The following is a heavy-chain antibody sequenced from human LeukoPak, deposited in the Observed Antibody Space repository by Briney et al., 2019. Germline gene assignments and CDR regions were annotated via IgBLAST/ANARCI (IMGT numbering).Heavy chain of an antibody. CDR2: ISSSGSTI. D-gene: IGHD1-14*01. J-gene: IGHJ3*02. CDR3: ARDSPAGRGRGAFDI. V-gene: IGHV3-11*04. CDR1: GFTFSDYY. Sequence: PGGSLRLPCAASGFTFSDYYMSWISQAPGKGLEWVSYISSSGSTIYYADSEKGRFTISRDNAKNSLYLQMNSLRAEDTAVYYCARDSPAGRGRGAFDIWGQGTMVTVSS.